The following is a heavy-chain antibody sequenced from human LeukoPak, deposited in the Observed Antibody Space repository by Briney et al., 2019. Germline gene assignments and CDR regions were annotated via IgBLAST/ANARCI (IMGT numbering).Heavy chain of an antibody. Sequence: ASVKVSCKVSGYTFTGYYMHWVRQAPGQGLEWMGWVNPNSGGTNYAQKFQGRVTMTRDTSISTAYMELSRLRSDDTAVYYCARVGSRLRYFDCLGYWGQGTLVTVSS. V-gene: IGHV1-2*02. CDR3: ARVGSRLRYFDCLGY. CDR2: VNPNSGGT. J-gene: IGHJ4*02. D-gene: IGHD3-9*01. CDR1: GYTFTGYY.